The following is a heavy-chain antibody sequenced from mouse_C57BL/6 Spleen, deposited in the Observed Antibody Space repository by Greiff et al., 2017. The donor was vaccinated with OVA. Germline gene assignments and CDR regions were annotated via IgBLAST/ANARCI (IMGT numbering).Heavy chain of an antibody. CDR3: TREKDYDYDKAWFAY. CDR2: IDPETGGT. V-gene: IGHV1-15*01. J-gene: IGHJ3*01. CDR1: GYTFTDYE. Sequence: QVQLKESGAELVRPGASVTLSCKASGYTFTDYEMHWVKQTPVHGLEWIGAIDPETGGTAYNQKFKGKAILTADKSSSTAYMELRSLTSEDSAVYYCTREKDYDYDKAWFAYWGQGTLVTVSA. D-gene: IGHD2-4*01.